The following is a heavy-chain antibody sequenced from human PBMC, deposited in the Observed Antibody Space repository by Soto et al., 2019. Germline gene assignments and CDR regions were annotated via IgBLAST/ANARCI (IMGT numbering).Heavy chain of an antibody. D-gene: IGHD3-9*01. V-gene: IGHV3-43*01. Sequence: PGGSLRLSCAASGFTFDDYTMHWVRQAPGKGLEWVSLISWDGGSTYYADSVKGRFTISRDNSKNSLYLQMNSLRTEDTALYYCAKDLRSYYDILTGYPAPVYYYGMDVWGQGTTVTVSS. CDR1: GFTFDDYT. CDR2: ISWDGGST. CDR3: AKDLRSYYDILTGYPAPVYYYGMDV. J-gene: IGHJ6*02.